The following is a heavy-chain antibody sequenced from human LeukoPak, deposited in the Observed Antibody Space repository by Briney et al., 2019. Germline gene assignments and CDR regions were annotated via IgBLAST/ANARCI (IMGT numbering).Heavy chain of an antibody. J-gene: IGHJ4*02. CDR2: ISGSGGST. Sequence: GGSLRLSCAASGFTFHNYAMSWVRQAPGKGLEWVSAISGSGGSTYYADSVKGRFTISRDNSKNTLYLQMNSLRAEDTAVYYCAKGYDSSGYSFGLTADYWGQGTLVTVSS. CDR1: GFTFHNYA. D-gene: IGHD3-22*01. CDR3: AKGYDSSGYSFGLTADY. V-gene: IGHV3-23*01.